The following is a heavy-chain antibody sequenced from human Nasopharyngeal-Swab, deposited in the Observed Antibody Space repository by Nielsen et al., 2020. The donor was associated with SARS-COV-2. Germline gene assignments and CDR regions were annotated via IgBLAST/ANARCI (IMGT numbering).Heavy chain of an antibody. CDR3: TRCGGGCYSGRDY. J-gene: IGHJ4*02. V-gene: IGHV3-73*01. CDR1: GFTFSDSA. CDR2: IRGKGNNYAT. Sequence: GESLKISCAAPGFTFSDSAIHWVRQASGKGLEWVGRIRGKGNNYATAYAASVKGRFTIFRDDPTNTAFLQMNSLKTEDTAVYYCTRCGGGCYSGRDYWGQGTLVTVSS. D-gene: IGHD2-15*01.